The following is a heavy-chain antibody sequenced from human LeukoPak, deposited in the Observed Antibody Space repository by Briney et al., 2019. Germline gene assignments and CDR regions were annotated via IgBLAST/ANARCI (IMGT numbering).Heavy chain of an antibody. CDR2: IIPIFGTA. J-gene: IGHJ6*03. CDR1: GGTFSSYA. Sequence: GASVKVSCKASGGTFSSYAISWVRQVPGQGLEWMGRIIPIFGTANYAQKFQGRVTITTDESTSTAYMELSSLRSEDTAVYYCARDSYGLDYYYYMDVWGKGTTVTVSS. V-gene: IGHV1-69*05. CDR3: ARDSYGLDYYYYMDV. D-gene: IGHD5-18*01.